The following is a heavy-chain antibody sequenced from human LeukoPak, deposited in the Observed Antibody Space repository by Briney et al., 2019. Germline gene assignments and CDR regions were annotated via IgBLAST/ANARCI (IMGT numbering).Heavy chain of an antibody. V-gene: IGHV3-23*01. CDR3: AKFTYSGSYVAFDI. CDR1: GFIFSSYA. J-gene: IGHJ3*02. D-gene: IGHD1-26*01. CDR2: ISGSDGST. Sequence: GGSLRLSCAASGFIFSSYAMSWVRQAPGKGLEWVSAISGSDGSTYYADSVKGRITISRDNSKNTLYLQMDSLRAEDTAVYYCAKFTYSGSYVAFDIWGQGTMVTVSS.